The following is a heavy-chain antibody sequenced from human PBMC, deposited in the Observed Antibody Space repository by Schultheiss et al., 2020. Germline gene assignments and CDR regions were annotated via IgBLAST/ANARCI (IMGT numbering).Heavy chain of an antibody. CDR1: GFTFTSYN. Sequence: GESLKISCVASGFTFTSYNMNWVRQAPGEGLEWISYISNGSTTIYYADSVKGRFTISRDDAKNSLYLHMSSLASEDTAIYYCARGTTTTTFDYWGQGTLVTVSS. CDR2: ISNGSTTI. CDR3: ARGTTTTTFDY. D-gene: IGHD4-17*01. V-gene: IGHV3-48*01. J-gene: IGHJ4*02.